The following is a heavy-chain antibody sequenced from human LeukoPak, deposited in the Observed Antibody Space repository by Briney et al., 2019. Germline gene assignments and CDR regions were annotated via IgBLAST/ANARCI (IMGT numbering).Heavy chain of an antibody. V-gene: IGHV4-38-2*02. CDR1: GDSISNPYY. D-gene: IGHD5-24*01. J-gene: IGHJ6*03. CDR2: ISHSGST. CDR3: VRDRWKDYYYYFMDV. Sequence: SETLSLTCTVSGDSISNPYYWGWIRQPPGKGREWIGSISHSGSTFYTPSLRSRVTISLDTSKNQFSLKLNSVTAADTAVYYCVRDRWKDYYYYFMDVWGKGTTVTVSS.